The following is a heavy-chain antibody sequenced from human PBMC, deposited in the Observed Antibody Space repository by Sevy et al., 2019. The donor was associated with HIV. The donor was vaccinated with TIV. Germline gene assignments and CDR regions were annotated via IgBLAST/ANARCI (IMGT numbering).Heavy chain of an antibody. V-gene: IGHV3-33*03. Sequence: PGGSLRLSCAASGFDFSTYDMHWVRQAPGKGLEWVAFISFDGSDKWYVDSVKGRFTISRDNSKNTLYVQMNTLRDEDTAVYYCAKRERSYYDSSGNYDAFDVWGQGTSVTVSS. CDR2: ISFDGSDK. D-gene: IGHD3-22*01. J-gene: IGHJ3*01. CDR3: AKRERSYYDSSGNYDAFDV. CDR1: GFDFSTYD.